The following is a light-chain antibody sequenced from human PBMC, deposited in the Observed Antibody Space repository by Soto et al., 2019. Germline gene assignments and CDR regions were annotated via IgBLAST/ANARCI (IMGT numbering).Light chain of an antibody. CDR1: RSVATN. V-gene: IGKV3-15*01. CDR3: QQYNNWPLIT. J-gene: IGKJ5*01. Sequence: EMVMTQSPATLSVSPGERATLSCRASRSVATNLAWYQQTPGQAPRLLIYGASTRATALPPRFSASGSGTEFTLTISSLQSEDFAVYYCQQYNNWPLITFGQGTRLEIK. CDR2: GAS.